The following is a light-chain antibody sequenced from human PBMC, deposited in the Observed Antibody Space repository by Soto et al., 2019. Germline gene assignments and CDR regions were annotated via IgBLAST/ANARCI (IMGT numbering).Light chain of an antibody. CDR1: QSLLHSNEYNY. J-gene: IGKJ1*01. CDR3: MQALHVPRT. Sequence: DIGMTQSPRSLPVTPGEPASISCWSSQSLLHSNEYNYLDWYVQKPGRSPQLLIFLGSHRASGVPDRFSGSGSAKHFTLVISRVEADDVGVYYCMQALHVPRTFGQGTKVEI. V-gene: IGKV2-28*01. CDR2: LGS.